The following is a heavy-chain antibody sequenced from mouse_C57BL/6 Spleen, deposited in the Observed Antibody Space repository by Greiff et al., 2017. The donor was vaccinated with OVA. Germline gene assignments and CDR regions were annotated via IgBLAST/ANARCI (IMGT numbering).Heavy chain of an antibody. V-gene: IGHV5-17*01. CDR2: ISSGSSTI. D-gene: IGHD2-4*01. CDR3: ARKIYYDYEDYAMDY. J-gene: IGHJ4*01. Sequence: DVMLVESGGGLVKPGGSLKLSCAASGFTFSDYGMHWVRQAPEKGLEWVAYISSGSSTIYYADTVKGRFTISRDNAKNTLFLQMTSLRSEDTAMYYCARKIYYDYEDYAMDYWGQGTSVTVSS. CDR1: GFTFSDYG.